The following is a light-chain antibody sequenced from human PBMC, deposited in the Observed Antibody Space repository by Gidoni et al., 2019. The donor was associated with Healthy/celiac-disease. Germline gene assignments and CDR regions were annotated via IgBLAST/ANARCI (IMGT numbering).Light chain of an antibody. Sequence: EIVLTQSPATLSLSPGERATLSCRAIQSVSSYLVWYQQKPGQVPRLRIYDASNRATGIPARFSGSGSWIDFTITISRLESEDFAVYYGQQRSNWQTFGQGTKVEIK. J-gene: IGKJ1*01. V-gene: IGKV3-11*01. CDR1: QSVSSY. CDR3: QQRSNWQT. CDR2: DAS.